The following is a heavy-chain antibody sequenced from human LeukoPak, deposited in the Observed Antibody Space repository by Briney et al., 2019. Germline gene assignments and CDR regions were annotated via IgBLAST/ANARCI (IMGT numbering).Heavy chain of an antibody. D-gene: IGHD1-7*01. CDR2: IKQDGSEK. V-gene: IGHV3-7*02. J-gene: IGHJ4*02. Sequence: SCKASGYTFTSYGISWVRQATGQGLEWVANIKQDGSEKYYVDSVKGRFTISRDNAKNSLYLQMNSLRAEDTAVYYCARYRYNWNLIPYYFDYWGQGPLVTVSS. CDR3: ARYRYNWNLIPYYFDY. CDR1: GYTFTSYG.